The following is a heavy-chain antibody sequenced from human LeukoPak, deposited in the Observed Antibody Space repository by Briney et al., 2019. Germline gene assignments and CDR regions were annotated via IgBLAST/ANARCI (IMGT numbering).Heavy chain of an antibody. D-gene: IGHD3-10*01. J-gene: IGHJ4*02. V-gene: IGHV3-21*01. Sequence: GGSLRLSCAASGFTFSRYTMNWVRPAPGKGLEWVSYISSSGSDIYYADSVKGRFTMSRDNAKNSLYLQMNSLRAEDTAVYYCASNSLIRGKGTDYWGQGTPVTVSS. CDR2: ISSSGSDI. CDR1: GFTFSRYT. CDR3: ASNSLIRGKGTDY.